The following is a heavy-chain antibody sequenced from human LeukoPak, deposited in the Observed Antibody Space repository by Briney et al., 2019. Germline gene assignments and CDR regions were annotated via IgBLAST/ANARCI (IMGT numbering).Heavy chain of an antibody. J-gene: IGHJ4*02. V-gene: IGHV4-59*08. CDR2: IFYSGHS. Sequence: SETLSLTCTVSGDSINTYYWSWIRQPPGKGLEWIGFIFYSGHSKYNPPLKSRLTLSLDTSKSQFSLKLTSVTAADTAVYYCARHGPEYYDATGYYNFDSWSQGTLVTVSS. CDR3: ARHGPEYYDATGYYNFDS. D-gene: IGHD3-22*01. CDR1: GDSINTYY.